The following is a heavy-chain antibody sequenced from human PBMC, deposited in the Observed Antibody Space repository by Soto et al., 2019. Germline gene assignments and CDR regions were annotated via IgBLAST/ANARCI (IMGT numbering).Heavy chain of an antibody. J-gene: IGHJ3*02. D-gene: IGHD4-17*01. CDR1: GFTFSSYS. V-gene: IGHV3-21*01. CDR2: ISSSSSYI. Sequence: GGSLRLSCASSGFTFSSYSMNWVRQAPGKGLEWVSSISSSSSYIYYADSVKGRFTISRDNAKNSLYLQMNSLRAEDTAVYYCAKDRRPYGDNNLDALDIWGQGTMVTGSS. CDR3: AKDRRPYGDNNLDALDI.